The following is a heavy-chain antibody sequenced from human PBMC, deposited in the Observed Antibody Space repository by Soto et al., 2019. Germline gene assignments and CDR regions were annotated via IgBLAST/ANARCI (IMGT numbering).Heavy chain of an antibody. V-gene: IGHV1-2*02. CDR2: INPNSGGT. CDR1: GYTFTGYY. CDR3: AREDQYYYYGMDV. J-gene: IGHJ6*02. Sequence: ASVKVSCKASGYTFTGYYMHWVRQAPGQGLEWMGWINPNSGGTNYAQKFQGRVTMTRDTSISTAYMELSRLRSDDTAVYYCAREDQYYYYGMDVWGQGTTVTVPS.